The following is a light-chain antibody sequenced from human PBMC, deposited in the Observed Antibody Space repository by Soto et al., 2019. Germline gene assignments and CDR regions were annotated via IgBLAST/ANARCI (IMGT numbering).Light chain of an antibody. CDR1: QSVGRNF. V-gene: IGKV3-20*01. Sequence: SVLTQSPCPLSLSTWESAPLSCRASQSVGRNFLAWYQQKPGQAPRLLIYRASNRATGIPDRVSGSGSGTDFTLTIYRLEPEDIAVYYCQQYSISPITFGQGTLPET. CDR2: RAS. CDR3: QQYSISPIT. J-gene: IGKJ5*01.